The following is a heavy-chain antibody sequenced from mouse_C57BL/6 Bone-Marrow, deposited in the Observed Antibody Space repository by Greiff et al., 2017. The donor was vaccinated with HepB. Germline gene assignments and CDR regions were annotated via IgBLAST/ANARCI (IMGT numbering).Heavy chain of an antibody. D-gene: IGHD2-4*01. V-gene: IGHV3-6*01. CDR1: GYSITSGYY. J-gene: IGHJ4*01. Sequence: EVKLMESGPGLVKPSQSLSLTCSVTGYSITSGYYWNWVRQFPGNKLEWMGYISYDGSNNYNPSLKNRISITRDTSKNQFFLKLNSVTTEDTATYYCARDGDYEDAMDYWGQGTSVTVSS. CDR2: ISYDGSN. CDR3: ARDGDYEDAMDY.